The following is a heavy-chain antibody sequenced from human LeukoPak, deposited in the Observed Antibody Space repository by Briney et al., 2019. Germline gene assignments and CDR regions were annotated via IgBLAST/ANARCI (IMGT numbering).Heavy chain of an antibody. CDR3: ATVTSEKRFDY. CDR2: ISYTGST. J-gene: IGHJ4*02. CDR1: GGSFSGYY. Sequence: PSETLSLTCAVYGGSFSGYYWSWIRQPPGKGLEYIGYISYTGSTNYNPSLKSRVTLSLDTSKNQFSLKLSSVTAADTAVYYCATVTSEKRFDYWGQGTLVTVSS. V-gene: IGHV4-59*12. D-gene: IGHD4-17*01.